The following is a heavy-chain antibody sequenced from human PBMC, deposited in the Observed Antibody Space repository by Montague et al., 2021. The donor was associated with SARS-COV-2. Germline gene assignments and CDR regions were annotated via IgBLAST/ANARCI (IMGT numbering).Heavy chain of an antibody. CDR2: VNRDLSST. Sequence: SVILSCAASVFTFNNYWMHLVRQVPTKGLLWVSRVNRDLSSTTYPDSVKGRFTISRDNAKNTLYLQVNSLRYGDTAVYYCAREAYNSGDFDFWGQGTLVTVSS. J-gene: IGHJ4*02. V-gene: IGHV3-74*01. CDR1: VFTFNNYW. CDR3: AREAYNSGDFDF. D-gene: IGHD6-19*01.